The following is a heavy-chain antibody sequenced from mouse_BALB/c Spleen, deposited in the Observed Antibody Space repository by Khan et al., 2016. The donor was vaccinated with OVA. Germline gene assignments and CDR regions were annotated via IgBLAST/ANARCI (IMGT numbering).Heavy chain of an antibody. D-gene: IGHD2-2*01. CDR3: TKSGRWLRPLDY. V-gene: IGHV1-77*01. CDR1: GYTFTDDY. J-gene: IGHJ2*01. CDR2: IFPGSGNT. Sequence: VQLQESGADVARPGASVKLSCKASGYTFTDDYINCVQQSTGQGLEWLGEIFPGSGNTYSTDKFKGKATLTADKSSSTAYMKLSSLTYEDAAVFFSTKSGRWLRPLDYWGQGTTLTVSS.